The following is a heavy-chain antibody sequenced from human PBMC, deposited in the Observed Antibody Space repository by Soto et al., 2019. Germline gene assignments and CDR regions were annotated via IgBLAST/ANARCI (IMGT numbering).Heavy chain of an antibody. V-gene: IGHV1-2*04. CDR2: INPNSGGT. J-gene: IGHJ4*02. D-gene: IGHD6-19*01. CDR1: GYTFTGYY. Sequence: GASVKVSCKASGYTFTGYYMHWVRQAPGQGLEWMGWINPNSGGTNYAQKFQGWVTMTRDTSTSTVYMELSSLRSEDTAVYYCAREYSSGSYYFDYWGQGTLVTVSS. CDR3: AREYSSGSYYFDY.